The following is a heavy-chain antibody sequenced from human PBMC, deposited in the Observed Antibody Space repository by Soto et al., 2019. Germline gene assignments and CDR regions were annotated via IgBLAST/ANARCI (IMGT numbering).Heavy chain of an antibody. CDR2: FDPEDGET. Sequence: ASVKVSCKVSGYTLTELSMHWVRQAPGKGLEWMGGFDPEDGETIYAQKFQGRVTMTEDTSTDTAYMELSSLRSEDTAVYYCATNRGYCSSTSCYAYFDYWGQGTLVTVSS. V-gene: IGHV1-24*01. J-gene: IGHJ4*02. D-gene: IGHD2-2*01. CDR1: GYTLTELS. CDR3: ATNRGYCSSTSCYAYFDY.